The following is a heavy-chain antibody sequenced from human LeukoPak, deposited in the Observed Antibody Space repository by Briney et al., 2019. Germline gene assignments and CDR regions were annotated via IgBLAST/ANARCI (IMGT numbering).Heavy chain of an antibody. CDR1: GFTFSSYW. Sequence: GGSLRLSCAASGFTFSSYWMSWVRQAPGKGLEWVAHIKQDGSEKYYVDSVKGRFTISRDKAKNYLYLQMNSLRAEDTAVYFCARVSSRGYSGYEPDDAFDIWGQGTMVTVSS. J-gene: IGHJ3*02. D-gene: IGHD5-12*01. CDR2: IKQDGSEK. CDR3: ARVSSRGYSGYEPDDAFDI. V-gene: IGHV3-7*01.